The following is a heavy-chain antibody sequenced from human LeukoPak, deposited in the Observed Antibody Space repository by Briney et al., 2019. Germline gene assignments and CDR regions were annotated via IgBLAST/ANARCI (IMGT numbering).Heavy chain of an antibody. CDR2: MNPNSGNT. J-gene: IGHJ4*02. CDR3: TRVVPYSSGYFDY. CDR1: GYTFTSFD. D-gene: IGHD3-22*01. Sequence: ASVRVSCKASGYTFTSFDINWVRQATGQGLEWMGWMNPNSGNTGYAQKFQGRVTMTRSTSANLAYMELTSLTSEDTAVYYCTRVVPYSSGYFDYWGQGTLVTVSS. V-gene: IGHV1-8*01.